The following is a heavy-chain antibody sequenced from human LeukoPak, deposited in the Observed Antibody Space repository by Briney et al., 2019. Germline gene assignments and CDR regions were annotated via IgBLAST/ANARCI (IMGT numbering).Heavy chain of an antibody. J-gene: IGHJ5*02. Sequence: GESLKISCKGSGYSFTSYWIGWVRQMPGKGLEWMGIIYPGDSDTRYSPSFQGQVTISADKSISTAYLQWSSLKASDTAMYYCARIPTMVRGVIMGFDPWGQGTLVTVSS. CDR3: ARIPTMVRGVIMGFDP. CDR2: IYPGDSDT. D-gene: IGHD3-10*01. CDR1: GYSFTSYW. V-gene: IGHV5-51*01.